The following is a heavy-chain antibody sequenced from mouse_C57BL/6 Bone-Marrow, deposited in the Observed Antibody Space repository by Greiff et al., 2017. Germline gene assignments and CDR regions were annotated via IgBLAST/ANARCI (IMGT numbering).Heavy chain of an antibody. Sequence: VQLQQSGAELVKPGASVKVSCKASVYTFTSYWMHWVKQRPGQGLEWIGRIHPSDSDTNYNQKFKGKATLTVDKSSSTAYMQLSSLTSEDSAVYYCARGYDTTGYYYAMDYWGQGTSVTVSS. CDR1: VYTFTSYW. D-gene: IGHD1-1*01. CDR3: ARGYDTTGYYYAMDY. CDR2: IHPSDSDT. V-gene: IGHV1-74*01. J-gene: IGHJ4*01.